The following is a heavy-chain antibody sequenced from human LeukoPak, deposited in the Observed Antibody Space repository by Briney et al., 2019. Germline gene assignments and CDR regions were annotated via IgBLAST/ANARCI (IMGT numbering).Heavy chain of an antibody. CDR3: ARVAAAGIYYYYYMDV. CDR1: GITLSNYG. J-gene: IGHJ6*03. Sequence: GGTLSLSCAVSGITLSNYGMSGVREAAGTGVEWVAVIPYDANNQYYADSVQGRFTISRDNSKNTLYLQMNRLRAEDTAVYYCARVAAAGIYYYYYMDVWGKGTAVTVSS. V-gene: IGHV3-30*03. D-gene: IGHD6-13*01. CDR2: IPYDANNQ.